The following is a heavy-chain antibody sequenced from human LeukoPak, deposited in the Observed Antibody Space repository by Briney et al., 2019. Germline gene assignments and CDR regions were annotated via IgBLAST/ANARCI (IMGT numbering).Heavy chain of an antibody. D-gene: IGHD7-27*01. CDR2: INHSGST. CDR3: ASDPLGNLDY. CDR1: GGSFSGYY. V-gene: IGHV4-34*01. Sequence: KTSETLSLTCAVYGGSFSGYYWSWIRQPPGKGLEWIGEINHSGSTNYNPSLKSRVTISVDTSKNQFSLKLSSVTAADTAVYYCASDPLGNLDYWGQGTLVTVSS. J-gene: IGHJ4*02.